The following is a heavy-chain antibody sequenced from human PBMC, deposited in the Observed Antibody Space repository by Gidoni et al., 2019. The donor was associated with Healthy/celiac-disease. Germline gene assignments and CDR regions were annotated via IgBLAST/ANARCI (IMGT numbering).Heavy chain of an antibody. J-gene: IGHJ6*02. V-gene: IGHV3-23*01. CDR1: GFTFSSYA. Sequence: EVQLLESGGGLVQPGGSLRLSCADSGFTFSSYAMSWVRPAPGKGLEWVSAISGSGGSTYYADSVKGRFTISRDNSKNTLYLQMNSLRAEDTAVYYCAKDELGYYYYGMDVWGQGTTVTVAS. CDR3: AKDELGYYYYGMDV. CDR2: ISGSGGST. D-gene: IGHD6-13*01.